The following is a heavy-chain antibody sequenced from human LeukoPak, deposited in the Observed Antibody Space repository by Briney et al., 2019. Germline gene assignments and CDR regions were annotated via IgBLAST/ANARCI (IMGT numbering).Heavy chain of an antibody. Sequence: SETLSLTCTVSGGSISGYYWSWIRQPAGKGLEWIGRIYSSGSTSYNPSLNSRVTISIDRSKNQFSLKLSSVTAADTAVYFYARVYSSGWSFFDYWGQGTLVTVSS. CDR3: ARVYSSGWSFFDY. CDR2: IYSSGST. D-gene: IGHD6-19*01. J-gene: IGHJ4*02. V-gene: IGHV4-4*07. CDR1: GGSISGYY.